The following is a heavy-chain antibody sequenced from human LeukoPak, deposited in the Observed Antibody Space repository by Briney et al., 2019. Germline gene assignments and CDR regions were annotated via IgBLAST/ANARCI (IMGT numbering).Heavy chain of an antibody. CDR3: ARLKRLRYFDWSSRYYYYYMDV. V-gene: IGHV4-34*01. CDR2: INHSGST. CDR1: GGSFSGYY. J-gene: IGHJ6*03. D-gene: IGHD3-9*01. Sequence: SETLSLTCAVYGGSFSGYYWSWIRQPPGKGLEWIGEINHSGSTNYNPSLKSRVTISVDTSKNQFSLKLSSVTAADTAVYYCARLKRLRYFDWSSRYYYYYMDVWGKGTTVTISS.